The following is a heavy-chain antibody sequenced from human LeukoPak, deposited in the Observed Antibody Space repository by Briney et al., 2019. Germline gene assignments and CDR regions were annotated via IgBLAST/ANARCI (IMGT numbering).Heavy chain of an antibody. Sequence: SQTLSLTCTISGGSISSGTYYWRWIRQHPGKGLEWIGYIYYSGSTYYHPSLKSRVTISVDTSKNQFSLKLSSVTAADTAVYYCARGKYCIGGNCYANWFDPWGQGTLVTVSS. CDR2: IYYSGST. CDR1: GGSISSGTYY. J-gene: IGHJ5*02. CDR3: ARGKYCIGGNCYANWFDP. D-gene: IGHD2-15*01. V-gene: IGHV4-31*03.